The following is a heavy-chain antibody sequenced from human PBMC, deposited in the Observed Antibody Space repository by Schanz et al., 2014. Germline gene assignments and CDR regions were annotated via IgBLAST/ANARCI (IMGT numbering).Heavy chain of an antibody. D-gene: IGHD3-10*01. V-gene: IGHV1-2*06. Sequence: QVQLVQSGAEVKKPGASVKVSCKSSGYTFTDYHIHWVRQAPGQGLGYMGRINPNSGGTNFAQKLQGRVTMTRDTSVGPVYMELSRLRSDSTAVYYCAREGTVIRGLSGWFDPWGQGTLVTVSS. CDR2: INPNSGGT. CDR3: AREGTVIRGLSGWFDP. J-gene: IGHJ5*02. CDR1: GYTFTDYH.